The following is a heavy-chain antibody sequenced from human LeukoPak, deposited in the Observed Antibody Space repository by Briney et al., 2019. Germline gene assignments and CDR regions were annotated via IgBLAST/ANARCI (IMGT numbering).Heavy chain of an antibody. D-gene: IGHD5-24*01. J-gene: IGHJ4*02. Sequence: SETLSLTCTVSGGSLSTYYWSWIRQPPGKGLEWIGYIDHSGSTKYSPSLKSRVTISVDTSKNQFSLKLSSVTAADTAVYYCARGFDGYTRNDYFDYWGQGTLVTVSS. V-gene: IGHV4-59*01. CDR1: GGSLSTYY. CDR3: ARGFDGYTRNDYFDY. CDR2: IDHSGST.